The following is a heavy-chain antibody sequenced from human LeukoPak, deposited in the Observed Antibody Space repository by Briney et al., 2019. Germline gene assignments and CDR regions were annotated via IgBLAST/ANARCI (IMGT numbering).Heavy chain of an antibody. CDR3: VRSVSGWYVFFDY. J-gene: IGHJ4*02. Sequence: PGGSLRLSCVASGFTLSNSWMHWVRQAPGKGLVWVSRINMDGSTTNYADSVRGRFTISRDNAKNTLHLQMNSLRAEDTAVYYCVRSVSGWYVFFDYWGQGTLVTLSS. CDR2: INMDGSTT. V-gene: IGHV3-74*01. CDR1: GFTLSNSW. D-gene: IGHD6-19*01.